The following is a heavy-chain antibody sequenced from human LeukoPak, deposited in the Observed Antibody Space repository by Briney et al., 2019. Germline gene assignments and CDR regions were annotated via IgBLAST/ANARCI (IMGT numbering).Heavy chain of an antibody. CDR1: GFTFSNSGM. V-gene: IGHV4-30-2*03. CDR3: ARTTEGGYTYGYFYYYYMDV. Sequence: LRLSCAASGFTFSNSGMNWVRQAPGKGLEWIGSIYYSGSTYYNPSLKSRVTISVNTSKNQFSLKLSSVTAADTAVYYCARTTEGGYTYGYFYYYYMDVWGKGTTVTISS. CDR2: IYYSGST. J-gene: IGHJ6*03. D-gene: IGHD5-18*01.